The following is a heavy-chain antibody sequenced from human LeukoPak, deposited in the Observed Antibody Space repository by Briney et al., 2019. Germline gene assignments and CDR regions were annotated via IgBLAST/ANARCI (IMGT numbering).Heavy chain of an antibody. CDR3: ARGGRGAYVGYCYDY. V-gene: IGHV3-74*01. Sequence: AGGSLRLSCAASGFTFSNYWMHWVRQAPGKGLVWVSRIKSDGSRTDYADSVKGRFTISRDNAKNTLYLQMNSLRAEGTAVYYCARGGRGAYVGYCYDYWDRGTLVTVSS. CDR1: GFTFSNYW. CDR2: IKSDGSRT. D-gene: IGHD4-17*01. J-gene: IGHJ4*01.